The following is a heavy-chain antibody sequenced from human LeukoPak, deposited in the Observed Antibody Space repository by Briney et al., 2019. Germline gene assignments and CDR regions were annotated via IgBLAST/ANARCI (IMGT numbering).Heavy chain of an antibody. CDR1: GGSFSGYY. V-gene: IGHV4-34*01. CDR2: INHSGST. D-gene: IGHD2-2*02. Sequence: PSETLSLTCAVYGGSFSGYYWSWIRQPPGKGLEWIGEINHSGSTNYNPSLKSRVTLSVYTSKNPFSLKLSSVTAADTAVYYCAREPVRILTSXYTSCWFDPWGQGTLVTV. J-gene: IGHJ5*02. CDR3: AREPVRILTSXYTSCWFDP.